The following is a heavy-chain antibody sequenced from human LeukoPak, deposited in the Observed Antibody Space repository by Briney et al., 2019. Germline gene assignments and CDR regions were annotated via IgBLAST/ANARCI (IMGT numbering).Heavy chain of an antibody. Sequence: GGSLRLSCAASGFTFSNAWMSWVRQAPGKGLEWVGRIKSKTDGETTDYAAPVKGRFTISRDDSKNTLYLQMNSLKTEDTAVYYCTTDGEYSNYGAEAFDIWGQGTMVTVSS. CDR2: IKSKTDGETT. CDR1: GFTFSNAW. D-gene: IGHD4-11*01. CDR3: TTDGEYSNYGAEAFDI. V-gene: IGHV3-15*01. J-gene: IGHJ3*02.